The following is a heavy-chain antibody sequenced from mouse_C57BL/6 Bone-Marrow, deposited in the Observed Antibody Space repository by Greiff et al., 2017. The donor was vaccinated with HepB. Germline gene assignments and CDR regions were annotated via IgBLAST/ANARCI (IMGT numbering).Heavy chain of an antibody. Sequence: QVQLQQPGAELVKPGASVKLSCKASGYTFTSYWMHWVKQRPGQGLEWIGMIHPNSGSTNYNEKFKSKATLTVDKSSSTAYMQLSSLTSEDSAVYYCARRSHYYGSSYRWYFDVWGTGTTVTVSS. CDR1: GYTFTSYW. CDR3: ARRSHYYGSSYRWYFDV. D-gene: IGHD1-1*01. CDR2: IHPNSGST. V-gene: IGHV1-64*01. J-gene: IGHJ1*03.